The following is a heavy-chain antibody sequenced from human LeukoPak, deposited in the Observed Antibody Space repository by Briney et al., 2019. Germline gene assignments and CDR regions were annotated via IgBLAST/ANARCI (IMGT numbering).Heavy chain of an antibody. CDR3: TTDLSGAFDP. CDR2: IKSKTDGGTT. D-gene: IGHD4-17*01. CDR1: GYSISSGYY. J-gene: IGHJ5*02. Sequence: PSETLSLTCTVSGYSISSGYYWGWIRQPPGKGLEWVGRIKSKTDGGTTDYAAPVKGRFTISRDDSKNTLYLQMNSLKTEDTAVYYCTTDLSGAFDPWGQGTLVTVSS. V-gene: IGHV3-15*01.